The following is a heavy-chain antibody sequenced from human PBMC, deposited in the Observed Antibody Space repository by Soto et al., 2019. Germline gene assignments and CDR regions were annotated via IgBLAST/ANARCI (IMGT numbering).Heavy chain of an antibody. D-gene: IGHD4-17*01. V-gene: IGHV3-53*01. CDR1: GFTVSSNY. Sequence: EVQLVESGGGLIQPGGSLRLSCAASGFTVSSNYMSWVRQAPGKGLEWVSVIYSDGSTFYADSVKGRFTISRDNSKNTLYLQMHSLRAEDTDVYYCARVGYTVTTGGAFDIWGQGTMVTVSS. J-gene: IGHJ3*02. CDR3: ARVGYTVTTGGAFDI. CDR2: IYSDGST.